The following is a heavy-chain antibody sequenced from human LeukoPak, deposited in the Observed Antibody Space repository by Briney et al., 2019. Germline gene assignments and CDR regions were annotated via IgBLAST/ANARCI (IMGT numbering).Heavy chain of an antibody. D-gene: IGHD1-26*01. CDR1: GYTFTSYG. J-gene: IGHJ4*02. CDR2: ISAYNGNT. V-gene: IGHV1-18*01. Sequence: ASVTVSCKASGYTFTSYGISWVRQAPGQGLEWMGWISAYNGNTNYAQKLQGRVTMTTDTSTSTAYVELRSLRSDDTAVYYCARDHLARSSGNFDYWGQGTLVTVSS. CDR3: ARDHLARSSGNFDY.